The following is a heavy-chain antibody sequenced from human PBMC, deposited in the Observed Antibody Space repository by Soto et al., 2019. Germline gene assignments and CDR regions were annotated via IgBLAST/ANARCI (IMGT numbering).Heavy chain of an antibody. J-gene: IGHJ6*02. CDR2: IFSGSTYT. CDR1: GFTFSDYY. CDR3: ARVDGESRMDV. V-gene: IGHV3-11*06. D-gene: IGHD2-21*01. Sequence: VQLVESGGGLVKPGGSLRLSCAASGFTFSDYYMAWTRQAPGKGLEWIAYIFSGSTYTNYADSVKGGFSISRDNARESLFLEMNSLRADDTALYYCARVDGESRMDVWGQGTTVSVS.